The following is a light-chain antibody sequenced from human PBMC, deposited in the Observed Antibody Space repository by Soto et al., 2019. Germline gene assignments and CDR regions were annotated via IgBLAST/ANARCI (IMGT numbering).Light chain of an antibody. V-gene: IGKV3-20*01. Sequence: EIVLRQSPGTLSLSPGERATLSSRASQSVSSSYLAWYQQKPGQAPRLLIYGASSRATGIPDRFSGSGSGTDFTLTISRLEPEDFAVYYCQQYGSSPPWTFGQGTKVDIK. CDR1: QSVSSSY. CDR3: QQYGSSPPWT. J-gene: IGKJ1*01. CDR2: GAS.